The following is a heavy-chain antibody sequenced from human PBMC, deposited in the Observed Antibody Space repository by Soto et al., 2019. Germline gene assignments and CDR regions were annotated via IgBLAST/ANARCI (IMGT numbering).Heavy chain of an antibody. D-gene: IGHD3-22*01. CDR2: ISYDGSNK. CDR1: GFTFSSYG. V-gene: IGHV3-30*18. Sequence: GGSLRLSCAASGFTFSSYGMHWVRQAPGKGLEWVAVISYDGSNKYYADSVKGRFTISRDNSKNTLYLQMNSLRAEDTAVYYCAKAFGDSSGYPRNGYWGQGTLVTVSS. J-gene: IGHJ4*02. CDR3: AKAFGDSSGYPRNGY.